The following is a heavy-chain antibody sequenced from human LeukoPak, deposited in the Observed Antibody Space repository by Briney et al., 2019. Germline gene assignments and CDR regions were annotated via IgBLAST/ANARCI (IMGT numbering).Heavy chain of an antibody. V-gene: IGHV4-34*01. CDR3: ASAYGGFSDY. CDR1: GGSFTNYQ. Sequence: SETLSLTCAVYGGSFTNYQWSWVRQPPGKGLEWIGEISHSGITKSIPSLKSRATISVDTSKNQFSLKVHSVTAADTAVYYCASAYGGFSDYWGQGTLVTVSS. CDR2: ISHSGIT. D-gene: IGHD3-10*01. J-gene: IGHJ4*02.